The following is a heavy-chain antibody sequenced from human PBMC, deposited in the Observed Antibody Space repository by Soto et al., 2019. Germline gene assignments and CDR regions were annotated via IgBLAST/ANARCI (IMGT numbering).Heavy chain of an antibody. V-gene: IGHV3-30*03. J-gene: IGHJ6*02. D-gene: IGHD3-22*01. CDR3: ASNEYYYDSSGFFPLYYYGMDV. Sequence: GGSLRLSCAASGFTFSSYGMHWVRQAPGKGLEWVAVISYDGSNKYYADSVKGRFTISRDNSKNTLYLQMNSLRAEDTAVYYCASNEYYYDSSGFFPLYYYGMDVWGQGTTVTVSS. CDR2: ISYDGSNK. CDR1: GFTFSSYG.